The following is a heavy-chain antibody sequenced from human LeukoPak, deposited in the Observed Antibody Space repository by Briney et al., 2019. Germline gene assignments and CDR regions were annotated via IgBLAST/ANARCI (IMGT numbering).Heavy chain of an antibody. D-gene: IGHD5-12*01. CDR3: TRTVATRGVRYFDY. V-gene: IGHV3-49*04. CDR1: GFTFGDYA. Sequence: GSLRLSCTASGFTFGDYAMSWVRQAPGKGLEWVGFIRSKAYGGTTEYAASVKGRFTISRDDSKSIAYLQMNSLKTEDTAVYYCTRTVATRGVRYFDYWGQGTLVTVSS. J-gene: IGHJ4*02. CDR2: IRSKAYGGTT.